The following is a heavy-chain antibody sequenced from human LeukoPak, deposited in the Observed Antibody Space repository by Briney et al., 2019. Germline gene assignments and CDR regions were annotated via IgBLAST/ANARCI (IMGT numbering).Heavy chain of an antibody. CDR3: ASGIAAAGTDY. J-gene: IGHJ4*02. CDR2: IYHSGST. Sequence: SETLSLTCTVSGGSISSGGYYWSWIRQPPGKGLEWIGYIYHSGSTYYNPSLKSRVTISVDRSKNQFSLKLSSVTAADTAVYYCASGIAAAGTDYWGQGTLVTVSS. D-gene: IGHD6-13*01. V-gene: IGHV4-30-2*01. CDR1: GGSISSGGYY.